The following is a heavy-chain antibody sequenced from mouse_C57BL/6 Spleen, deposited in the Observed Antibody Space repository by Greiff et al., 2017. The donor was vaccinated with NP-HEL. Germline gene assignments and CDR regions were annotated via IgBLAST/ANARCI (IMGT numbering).Heavy chain of an antibody. CDR3: ARRSTTVVANHYFDY. D-gene: IGHD1-1*01. J-gene: IGHJ2*01. CDR2: IYPRDGST. Sequence: VQLVESGPELVKPGASVKLSCKASGYTFTSYDINWVKQRPGQGLEWIGWIYPRDGSTKYNEKFKGKATLTVDTSSSTAYMELHSLTSEDSAVYFCARRSTTVVANHYFDYWGQGTTLTVSS. CDR1: GYTFTSYD. V-gene: IGHV1-85*01.